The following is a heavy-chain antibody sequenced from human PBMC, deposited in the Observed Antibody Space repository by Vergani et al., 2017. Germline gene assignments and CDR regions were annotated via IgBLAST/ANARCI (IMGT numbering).Heavy chain of an antibody. Sequence: QVQLQESGPGLVKPSETLSLTCTVSGGSISSYYWSWIRQPAGKGLEWIGRIYTSGSTNYNPSLKSRVTISVDTSKNQFSLKLSSVTAADTAVYYCARSLGYCSGGSCYGAANWFDPWGQGTLVTVSS. V-gene: IGHV4-4*07. CDR2: IYTSGST. CDR3: ARSLGYCSGGSCYGAANWFDP. CDR1: GGSISSYY. D-gene: IGHD2-15*01. J-gene: IGHJ5*02.